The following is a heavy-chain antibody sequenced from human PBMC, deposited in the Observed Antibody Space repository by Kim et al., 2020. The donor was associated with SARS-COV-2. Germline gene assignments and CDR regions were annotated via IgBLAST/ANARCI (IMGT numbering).Heavy chain of an antibody. Sequence: SVKVSCKASGGTFSSYGINWVRQAPGQGLEWMGGIIPISGPPNHAQKFQGRVTMTAHESTNTAYMDLSSLTSDDTAVYYCVYWGAGTDIQEEDYWGQGTQVTVSS. D-gene: IGHD3-16*01. CDR1: GGTFSSYG. CDR3: VYWGAGTDIQEEDY. J-gene: IGHJ4*02. V-gene: IGHV1-69*13. CDR2: IIPISGPP.